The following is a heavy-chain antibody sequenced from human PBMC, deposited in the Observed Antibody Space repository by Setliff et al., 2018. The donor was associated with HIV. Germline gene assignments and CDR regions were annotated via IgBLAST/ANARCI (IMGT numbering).Heavy chain of an antibody. V-gene: IGHV4-31*02. CDR3: ARDEGVVAATETYYYNGLDV. CDR2: IYYSGST. Sequence: SETLSLTCTVSGGSITSGTYYWNWIRQHPGKGLEWIGYIYYSGSTYYNPSLKSRITIPVDTSKNQFSLTLNSVTAADTAVYYCARDEGVVAATETYYYNGLDVWGQGTTVTVSS. J-gene: IGHJ6*02. D-gene: IGHD2-15*01. CDR1: GGSITSGTYY.